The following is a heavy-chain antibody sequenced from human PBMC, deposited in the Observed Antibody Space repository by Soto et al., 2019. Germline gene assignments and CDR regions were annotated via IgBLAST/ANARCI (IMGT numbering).Heavy chain of an antibody. CDR3: VRDRYSSSGWFDP. CDR2: TYYRSRFFS. V-gene: IGHV6-1*01. J-gene: IGHJ5*02. D-gene: IGHD3-10*01. CDR1: GDSVSSSSAA. Sequence: SQTLSLTCAISGDSVSSSSAAWNWIRQSPSGGLEWLGRTYYRSRFFSDYAESVKSRIIINPDTSKNQFSLQLKSVTPEDTAVYYCVRDRYSSSGWFDPWGQGTPVTVSS.